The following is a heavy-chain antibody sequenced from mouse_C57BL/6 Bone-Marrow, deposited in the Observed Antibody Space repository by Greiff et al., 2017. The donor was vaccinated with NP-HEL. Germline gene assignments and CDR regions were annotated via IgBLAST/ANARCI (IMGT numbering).Heavy chain of an antibody. CDR3: ARGGTTVSYFDY. CDR1: GYTFTSYW. J-gene: IGHJ2*01. D-gene: IGHD1-1*01. CDR2: INPSNGGT. V-gene: IGHV1-53*01. Sequence: VQLQQPGTELVKPGASVKLSCKASGYTFTSYWMHWVKQRPGQGLAWIGNINPSNGGTNYNEKFKSKATLTVDKSSSTAYMQLSSLTSEDSAVYYCARGGTTVSYFDYWGQGTTLTVSS.